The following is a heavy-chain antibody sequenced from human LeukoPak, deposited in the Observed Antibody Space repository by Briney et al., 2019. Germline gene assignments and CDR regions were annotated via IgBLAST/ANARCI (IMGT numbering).Heavy chain of an antibody. Sequence: GSSVKVSCKASGGTFSSYAISWVRQAPGQGLEWMGGIIPIFGTANYAQKFQGRVTITADESTSTAYMELSSLRSEDMAVYYCARGPSSSWQTYYYYMDVWGKGTTVTVSS. J-gene: IGHJ6*03. CDR1: GGTFSSYA. V-gene: IGHV1-69*01. CDR2: IIPIFGTA. CDR3: ARGPSSSWQTYYYYMDV. D-gene: IGHD6-13*01.